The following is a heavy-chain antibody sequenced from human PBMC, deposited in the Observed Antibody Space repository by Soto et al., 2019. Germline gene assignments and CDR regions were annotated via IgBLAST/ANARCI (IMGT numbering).Heavy chain of an antibody. J-gene: IGHJ6*02. Sequence: SVQVSFQSSRGTFISYAISWVRPAAARERAWMGWIIPIFGTANYAQKFQGRVTITADESTSTAYMELSSLRSEDMAVYYCARDSLNGSGSYYLSYYYYYGMDVWGQGTTVTVSS. D-gene: IGHD3-10*01. CDR2: IIPIFGTA. CDR1: RGTFISYA. V-gene: IGHV1-69*13. CDR3: ARDSLNGSGSYYLSYYYYYGMDV.